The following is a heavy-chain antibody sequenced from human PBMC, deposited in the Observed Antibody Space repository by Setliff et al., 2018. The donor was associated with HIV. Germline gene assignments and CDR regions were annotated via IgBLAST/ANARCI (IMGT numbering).Heavy chain of an antibody. J-gene: IGHJ5*02. V-gene: IGHV4-4*09. CDR3: ARGRIRYCSSTSCYSSRYNWFDP. D-gene: IGHD2-2*01. CDR1: GGSISSYY. CDR2: IYSSGST. Sequence: SETLSLTCTVSGGSISSYYWSWIRQPPGKGLEWLGHIYSSGSTNYNPSLKSRVTISVDTSKNQFSLKLYSVTAADTAVYYCARGRIRYCSSTSCYSSRYNWFDPWGQGTLVTVSS.